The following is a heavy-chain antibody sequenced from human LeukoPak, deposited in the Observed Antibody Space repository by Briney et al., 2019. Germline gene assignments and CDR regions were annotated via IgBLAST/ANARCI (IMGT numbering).Heavy chain of an antibody. D-gene: IGHD6-13*01. Sequence: PGGSLRLSCAASGFTFDDYAMHWVRQAPGKGLEWVSGISWNSGSIGYADSVKGRFTISRDNAKNSLYLQMNSLRAEDTALYYCAKVQGAAGTGGGSGLDYWGQGTLVTVSS. CDR3: AKVQGAAGTGGGSGLDY. CDR2: ISWNSGSI. V-gene: IGHV3-9*01. CDR1: GFTFDDYA. J-gene: IGHJ4*02.